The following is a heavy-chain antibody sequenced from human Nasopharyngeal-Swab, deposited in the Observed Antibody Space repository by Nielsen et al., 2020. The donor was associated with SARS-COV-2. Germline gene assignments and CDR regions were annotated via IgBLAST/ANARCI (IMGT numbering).Heavy chain of an antibody. CDR1: GFNFNSYR. J-gene: IGHJ3*02. V-gene: IGHV3-21*05. Sequence: GGSLRLSCAASGFNFNSYRMNWVRQAPGKGLEWVSNISSSSSYIYYADSVKGRFTISRDNAKNSLYLQMNSLRAEDTAVYYCARSQGERRAGAFDIWGQGTMVTVSS. CDR2: ISSSSSYI. D-gene: IGHD1-1*01. CDR3: ARSQGERRAGAFDI.